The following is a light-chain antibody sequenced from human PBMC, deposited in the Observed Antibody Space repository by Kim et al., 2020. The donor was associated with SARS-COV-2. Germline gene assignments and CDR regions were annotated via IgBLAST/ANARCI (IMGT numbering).Light chain of an antibody. CDR3: SSITSSSTGV. Sequence: GKSITISCTGTSSDMGGYNYVSWYQQHPGKAPKLMIYDVSKRSSGVSNRFSGSKSGNTASLTISGLQAEDEADYYCSSITSSSTGVFGGGTQLTVL. V-gene: IGLV2-14*04. J-gene: IGLJ2*01. CDR1: SSDMGGYNY. CDR2: DVS.